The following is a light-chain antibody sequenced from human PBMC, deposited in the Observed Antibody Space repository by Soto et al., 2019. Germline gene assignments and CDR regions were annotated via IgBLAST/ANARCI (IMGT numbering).Light chain of an antibody. CDR2: GAS. V-gene: IGKV3-20*01. J-gene: IGKJ2*01. CDR3: HQFGSSPPAFT. CDR1: QSVSTRY. Sequence: ESMLTQSPGTQSLSPGERATLSCRASQSVSTRYLAWYQQKPGQAPRLLIYGASIRATGIPDRFSGSGSGTDFTLTISRLEPEDFAVYYCHQFGSSPPAFTFGQGTKLEI.